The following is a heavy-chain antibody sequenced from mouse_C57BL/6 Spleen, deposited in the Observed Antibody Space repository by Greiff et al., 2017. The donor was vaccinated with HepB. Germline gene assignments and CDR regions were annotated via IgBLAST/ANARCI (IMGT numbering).Heavy chain of an antibody. CDR1: GYTFTSYW. CDR3: AIYNGRGYAMSN. Sequence: QVQLKQPGTELVKPGASVKLSCKASGYTFTSYWMHWVKQRPGQGLEWIGNINPSNGGTNYNEKFKSKATLTVDKSTSTAYMQLSSLTSADSAVYYCAIYNGRGYAMSNWGQGTSVTVSS. J-gene: IGHJ4*01. D-gene: IGHD2-1*01. CDR2: INPSNGGT. V-gene: IGHV1-53*01.